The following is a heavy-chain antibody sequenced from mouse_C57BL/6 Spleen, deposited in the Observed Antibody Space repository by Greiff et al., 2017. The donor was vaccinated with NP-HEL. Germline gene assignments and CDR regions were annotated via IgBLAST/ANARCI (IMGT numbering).Heavy chain of an antibody. CDR3: ASYGSSSWFAY. Sequence: QVQLQQPGAELVKPGASVKLSCKASGYTFTSYWMHWVKQRPGQGLEWIGMIHPNSGSTNYNEKFKSKATLTVDKSSSTAYMQLSSLTSEDSAVYYCASYGSSSWFAYWGQGTLVTVSA. J-gene: IGHJ3*01. CDR2: IHPNSGST. V-gene: IGHV1-64*01. CDR1: GYTFTSYW. D-gene: IGHD1-1*01.